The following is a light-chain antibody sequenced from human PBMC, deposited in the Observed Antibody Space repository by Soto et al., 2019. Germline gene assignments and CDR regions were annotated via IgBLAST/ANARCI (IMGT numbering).Light chain of an antibody. J-gene: IGKJ5*01. CDR1: QSIRNN. V-gene: IGKV3-15*01. Sequence: EIVMTQSPSTLSVSPGSRLTLSCRASQSIRNNLAWYQQKPGQAPRLLIDGASTRATGIPARFSGSGSGTEFALTISSLKSEDVAVYYCQQYNSWPTFGQGTRLEIK. CDR3: QQYNSWPT. CDR2: GAS.